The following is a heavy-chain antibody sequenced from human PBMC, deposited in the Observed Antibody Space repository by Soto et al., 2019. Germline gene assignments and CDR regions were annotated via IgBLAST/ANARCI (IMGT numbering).Heavy chain of an antibody. CDR2: IIPIFGTA. V-gene: IGHV1-69*13. D-gene: IGHD2-21*02. Sequence: GASVKVSCKASGGTFSSYAISWVRQAPGQGLEWMGGIIPIFGTANYAQKFQGRVTITADESTSTAYMELSSLRSEDTAVYYCARAAPRGDYTYSSIPFDIWAKGQWSPSPQ. J-gene: IGHJ3*02. CDR3: ARAAPRGDYTYSSIPFDI. CDR1: GGTFSSYA.